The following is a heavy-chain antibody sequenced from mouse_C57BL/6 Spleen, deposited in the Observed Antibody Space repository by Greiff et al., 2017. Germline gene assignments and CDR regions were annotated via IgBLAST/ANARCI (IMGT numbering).Heavy chain of an antibody. V-gene: IGHV2-2*01. J-gene: IGHJ1*03. CDR1: GFSLTSYG. D-gene: IGHD2-3*01. CDR2: IWSGGST. CDR3: ARKNDGYPWYFDV. Sequence: VQLQQSGPGLVQPSQSLSITCTVSGFSLTSYGVHWVRQSPGKGLEWLGVIWSGGSTDYNAAFISRLSISKDNSKSQVFFKMNSLQADDTAIYYCARKNDGYPWYFDVWGTGTTVTVSS.